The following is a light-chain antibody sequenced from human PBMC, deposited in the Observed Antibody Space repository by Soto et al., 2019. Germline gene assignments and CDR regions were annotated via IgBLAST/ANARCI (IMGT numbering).Light chain of an antibody. CDR2: GAS. CDR1: QSVSSN. Sequence: EIVMTQSPATLSVSPGERATLSCRASQSVSSNLAWYQQKPGQAPRLLIYGASTRATGIPARFSGSGSGTEFTLTISSLQPEDFAVHYCHQYNSWPYTFGQGTKVDIK. V-gene: IGKV3-15*01. CDR3: HQYNSWPYT. J-gene: IGKJ2*01.